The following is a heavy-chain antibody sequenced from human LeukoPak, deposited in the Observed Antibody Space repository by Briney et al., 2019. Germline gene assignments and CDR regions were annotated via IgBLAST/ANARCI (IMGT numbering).Heavy chain of an antibody. V-gene: IGHV4-39*01. CDR2: IYYSGST. Sequence: PSETLSLTCTVSGGSISSSSYYWGWIRQPPGKGLEWIGSIYYSGSTYYNPSLKSRVTISVDTSKNQFSLKLSSVTAADTAVYYCARITPVTYYYYYYMDVWGKGTTVTISS. J-gene: IGHJ6*03. D-gene: IGHD4-17*01. CDR3: ARITPVTYYYYYYMDV. CDR1: GGSISSSSYY.